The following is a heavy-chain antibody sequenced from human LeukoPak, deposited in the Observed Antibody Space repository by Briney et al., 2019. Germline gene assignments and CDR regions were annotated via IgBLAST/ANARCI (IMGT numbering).Heavy chain of an antibody. CDR3: ARDLFAGTTGTVDY. CDR2: ISYSGST. J-gene: IGHJ4*02. V-gene: IGHV4-59*01. CDR1: GGSISSYY. Sequence: PSETLSLTCTVSGGSISSYYWSWIRQPPGKGLEYIGYISYSGSTNYNPSLKSRVTISVDTSKNQFSLKLSSVPAADTAVYYCARDLFAGTTGTVDYWGQGTLVTVSS. D-gene: IGHD1-1*01.